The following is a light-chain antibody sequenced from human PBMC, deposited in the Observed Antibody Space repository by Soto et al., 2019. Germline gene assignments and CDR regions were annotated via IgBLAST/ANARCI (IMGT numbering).Light chain of an antibody. J-gene: IGKJ5*01. CDR1: QSVLYSSNNKNC. CDR3: RHYARMLIP. CDR2: WAS. Sequence: KSSQSVLYSSNNKNCLAWFQKKPGQPPKLLIFWASTREFGVPDRFCGRGSGRDLTLACGIVMPDDVVVYYLRHYARMLIPLGLGTRLEI. V-gene: IGKV4-1*01.